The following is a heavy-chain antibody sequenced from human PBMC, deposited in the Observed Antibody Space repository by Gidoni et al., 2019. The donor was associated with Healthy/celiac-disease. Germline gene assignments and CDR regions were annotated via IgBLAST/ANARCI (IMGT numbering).Heavy chain of an antibody. J-gene: IGHJ5*02. CDR2: IRSKAYGGTT. CDR3: TTGDFWSGYYT. CDR1: GFPFGDYA. V-gene: IGHV3-49*05. Sequence: EVQLVESGGGLVKPGRSLRLSCTASGFPFGDYAMSWFSQAPGKGLEWVGFIRSKAYGGTTEYAASVKGRFTISRDDSKSIAYLQMNSLKTEDTAVYYCTTGDFWSGYYTWGQGTLVTVSS. D-gene: IGHD3-3*01.